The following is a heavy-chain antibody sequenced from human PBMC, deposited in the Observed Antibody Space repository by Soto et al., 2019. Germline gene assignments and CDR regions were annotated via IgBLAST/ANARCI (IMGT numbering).Heavy chain of an antibody. V-gene: IGHV3-30*03. CDR2: ISYDGSNK. CDR3: AGDWELAPDY. Sequence: GGSLRLSCAASGFTFSSYGMHWVRQAPGKGLEWVAVISYDGSNKYYADPVKGRFTISRDNSKNTLYLQMNSLRAEDTAVYYCAGDWELAPDYWGQGTLVTVSS. D-gene: IGHD1-26*01. CDR1: GFTFSSYG. J-gene: IGHJ4*02.